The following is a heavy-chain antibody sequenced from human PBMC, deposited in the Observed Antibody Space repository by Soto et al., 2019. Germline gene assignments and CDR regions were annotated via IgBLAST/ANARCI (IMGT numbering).Heavy chain of an antibody. CDR2: ISYDGSNK. CDR3: AKNGGRSASSDYYGMDV. Sequence: QVQLVESGGGVVQPGRSLRLSCAASGFTFSSYAMHWVRQAPGKGLEWVAVISYDGSNKYYTDSVKGRFTISRDNSKNTLYLQMNSLRAEDMAVYYCAKNGGRSASSDYYGMDVWGQGTTVTVSS. V-gene: IGHV3-30-3*02. CDR1: GFTFSSYA. D-gene: IGHD3-16*01. J-gene: IGHJ6*02.